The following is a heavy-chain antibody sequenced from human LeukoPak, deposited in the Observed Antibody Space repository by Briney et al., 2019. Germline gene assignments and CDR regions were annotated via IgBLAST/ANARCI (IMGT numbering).Heavy chain of an antibody. Sequence: SETLSLTCTVSGGSISSGDYYWTWIRQPPGKGLEWIGYIYYSGSTYYNPSLKSRLTISEDTSKKQFSLKLTSVTAADTAVYFCARGVGSSWYGDWGQGTLDTVSS. J-gene: IGHJ4*02. CDR3: ARGVGSSWYGD. V-gene: IGHV4-30-4*01. D-gene: IGHD6-13*01. CDR1: GGSISSGDYY. CDR2: IYYSGST.